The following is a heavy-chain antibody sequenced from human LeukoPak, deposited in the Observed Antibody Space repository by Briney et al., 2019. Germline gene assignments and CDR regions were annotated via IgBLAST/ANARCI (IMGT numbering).Heavy chain of an antibody. V-gene: IGHV4-59*05. Sequence: SEALSLTCTVSGGSISSYYWSWIRQPPGKGLEWIGTIYYSGSTYYNPSLKSRVTISVDTSKNQFSLKLSSVTAADTAMYYCARYWGPYDNSGAYFDYWGQGTLVTVSS. CDR2: IYYSGST. D-gene: IGHD3-22*01. CDR1: GGSISSYY. CDR3: ARYWGPYDNSGAYFDY. J-gene: IGHJ4*02.